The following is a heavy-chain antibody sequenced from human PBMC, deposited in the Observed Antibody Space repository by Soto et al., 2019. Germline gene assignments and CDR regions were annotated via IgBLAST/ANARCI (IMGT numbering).Heavy chain of an antibody. CDR1: GYTFTSYG. CDR3: ARSVPGESDYYYMDF. V-gene: IGHV1-18*01. CDR2: ISAYNDNT. Sequence: QVQLVQSGAEMKKPGASVKVSCKASGYTFTSYGFTWVRQAPGQGLEWMGWISAYNDNTNYAQKLQGRVTMTTDTSTTTAYMELRSLRSDDTAVYYCARSVPGESDYYYMDFWGKGTTVTVSS. D-gene: IGHD1-1*01. J-gene: IGHJ6*03.